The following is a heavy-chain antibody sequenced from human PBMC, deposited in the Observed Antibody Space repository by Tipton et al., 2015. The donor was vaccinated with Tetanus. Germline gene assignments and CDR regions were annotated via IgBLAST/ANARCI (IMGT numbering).Heavy chain of an antibody. CDR2: ISSTTAYI. CDR1: GFTFSNYR. D-gene: IGHD3-10*01. J-gene: IGHJ4*02. V-gene: IGHV3-21*01. CDR3: ASGGSLDY. Sequence: SLRLSCEVSGFTFSNYRMNWVRQAPGKGLEWVASISSTTAYIDYADSVKGRFTISRDNAKNSVYLQMYSLGVEDSAVYFCASGGSLDYWGQGTLVTVAS.